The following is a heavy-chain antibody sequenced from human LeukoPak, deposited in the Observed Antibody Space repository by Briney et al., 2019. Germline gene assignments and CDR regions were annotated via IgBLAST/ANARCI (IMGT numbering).Heavy chain of an antibody. Sequence: SETLSLTCTVSSGSISSRNYYWGWIRQPPGKGLDWIGSIYYSGSTSYNPSLKSRVTVSVDTSKNQFSLKLSSVTAADTAVYYCARLGPRLVYYDSSGYYYRQTTYYFDYWGQGTLVTVSS. CDR3: ARLGPRLVYYDSSGYYYRQTTYYFDY. CDR2: IYYSGST. J-gene: IGHJ4*02. D-gene: IGHD3-22*01. CDR1: SGSISSRNYY. V-gene: IGHV4-39*01.